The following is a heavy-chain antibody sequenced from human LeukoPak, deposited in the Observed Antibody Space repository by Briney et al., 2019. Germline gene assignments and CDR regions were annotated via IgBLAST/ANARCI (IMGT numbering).Heavy chain of an antibody. V-gene: IGHV4-39*07. J-gene: IGHJ5*02. CDR3: ARGVSQVRGMWFDP. Sequence: PSETLSLTCTVSGGSISSSSYYWGWIRQPPGKGLEWIGSIYYSGSTYYNPSLKSRVTISRDTSKNEFSLKLSSVTAADTAVYYCARGVSQVRGMWFDPWGQGTLVTVSS. CDR2: IYYSGST. CDR1: GGSISSSSYY. D-gene: IGHD3-10*01.